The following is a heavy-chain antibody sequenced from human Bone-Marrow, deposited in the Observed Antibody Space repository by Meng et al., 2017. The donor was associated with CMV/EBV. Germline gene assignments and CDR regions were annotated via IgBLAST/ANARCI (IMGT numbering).Heavy chain of an antibody. CDR1: GYTFTSYD. CDR3: ARSHARFLDRLNYYYYYYGMDV. D-gene: IGHD3-3*01. V-gene: IGHV1-8*03. Sequence: ASVKVSCKASGYTFTSYDINWVRQATGQGLEWMGWMNPNSGNTGYAQKFQGRVTITRNTSISTAYMELSSLRSEDTAVYYCARSHARFLDRLNYYYYYYGMDVWGQATTVTVSS. J-gene: IGHJ6*02. CDR2: MNPNSGNT.